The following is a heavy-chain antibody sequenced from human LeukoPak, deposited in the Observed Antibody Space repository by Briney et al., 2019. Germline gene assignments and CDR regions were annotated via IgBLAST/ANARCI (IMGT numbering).Heavy chain of an antibody. CDR2: MYYSGST. Sequence: SETLSLTCTVSGDSINSHHWNWIRQPPGKGLEWIGYMYYSGSTKYNPSLKSRVAISIDTSKNQFSLKLSSVTAADTAVYYCARSQAAAPLRWFDPWGQGTLVTVSS. D-gene: IGHD6-13*01. CDR3: ARSQAAAPLRWFDP. J-gene: IGHJ5*02. V-gene: IGHV4-59*11. CDR1: GDSINSHH.